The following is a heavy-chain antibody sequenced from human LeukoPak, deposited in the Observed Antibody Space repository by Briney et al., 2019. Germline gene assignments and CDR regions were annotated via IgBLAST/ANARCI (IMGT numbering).Heavy chain of an antibody. CDR3: AKDWGSGSYYPQAFDK. Sequence: GGSLRLSCAASGFTFSSFAMSWVRQAPGKGLEWVSRISTSGGSTYYADSVKGRFTISRDNSKNTLYLQMNSLRAEDTAKYYCAKDWGSGSYYPQAFDKWGQGTLVKVSS. CDR1: GFTFSSFA. V-gene: IGHV3-23*01. CDR2: ISTSGGST. D-gene: IGHD3-10*01. J-gene: IGHJ4*02.